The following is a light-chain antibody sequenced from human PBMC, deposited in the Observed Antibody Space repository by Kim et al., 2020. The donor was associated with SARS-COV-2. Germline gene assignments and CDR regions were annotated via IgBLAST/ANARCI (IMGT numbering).Light chain of an antibody. CDR2: EIN. V-gene: IGLV2-8*01. CDR1: SSDVGGYNY. J-gene: IGLJ1*01. CDR3: SSYAGSNSYV. Sequence: QSVLTQPPSASGSPGQSVTISCSGTSSDVGGYNYVSWYRQYPGKAPKLMIYEINKRPSGVPDRFSGSKSGNTASLTVSGLQAEDEADYYCSSYAGSNSYVFGTGTKVTVL.